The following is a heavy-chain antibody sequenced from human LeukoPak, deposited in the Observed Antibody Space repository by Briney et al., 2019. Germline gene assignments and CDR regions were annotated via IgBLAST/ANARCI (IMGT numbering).Heavy chain of an antibody. CDR2: MNPNSGNT. D-gene: IGHD3-22*01. CDR3: ARGYYYDSSGPRVFDI. J-gene: IGHJ3*02. CDR1: GYTFTSYD. Sequence: ASVKVSCKASGYTFTSYDINWVRQATGQGLEWMGWMNPNSGNTGYAQKFQGRVTITRNTSISTACMELSSLRSEDTAVYYCARGYYYDSSGPRVFDIWGQGTMVTVSS. V-gene: IGHV1-8*03.